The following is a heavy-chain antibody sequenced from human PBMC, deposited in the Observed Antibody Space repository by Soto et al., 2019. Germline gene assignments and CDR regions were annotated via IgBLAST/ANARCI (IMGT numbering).Heavy chain of an antibody. D-gene: IGHD6-13*01. CDR3: AKDLYGSSWYSYDVGMDV. Sequence: QVQLVESGGGVVQPGRSLRLSCAASGFTFSSYGMHWVRQAPGKGLEWVAVISYDGSNKYYADSVKGRFTISRDNSKNTLYLQMNSLRAEDTAVYYCAKDLYGSSWYSYDVGMDVWGQGTTVTVSS. CDR1: GFTFSSYG. CDR2: ISYDGSNK. V-gene: IGHV3-30*18. J-gene: IGHJ6*02.